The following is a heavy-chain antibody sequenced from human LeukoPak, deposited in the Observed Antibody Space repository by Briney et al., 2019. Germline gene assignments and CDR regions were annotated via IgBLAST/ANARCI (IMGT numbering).Heavy chain of an antibody. D-gene: IGHD3-10*01. Sequence: GGSLRLSSAASRFTFSSNAMSWVRQAPGKGLGWGSAIIGSGGSTYYADSVKGRFTISRDNSKNTLYLQINSLRAEGAAVYYCAKDWMVPGVMGYYYYMDVWGKGTTVTVSS. V-gene: IGHV3-23*01. CDR2: IIGSGGST. CDR3: AKDWMVPGVMGYYYYMDV. J-gene: IGHJ6*03. CDR1: RFTFSSNA.